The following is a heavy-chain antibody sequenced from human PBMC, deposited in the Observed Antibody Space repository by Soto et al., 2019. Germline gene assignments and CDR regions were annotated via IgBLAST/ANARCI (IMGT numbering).Heavy chain of an antibody. D-gene: IGHD2-2*02. CDR1: GDSISGYY. CDR2: IFHGGTT. CDR3: ARERRGFGYIDN. V-gene: IGHV4-59*01. Sequence: QLLLEESGPGLVKPSETLSLTCNVSGDSISGYYWSWIRQPPGKRREWIGYIFHGGTTKYNPSLNSRVSMSVDTSKNQISLKLISVSAADTAVYFCARERRGFGYIDNWGQGILVTVSA. J-gene: IGHJ4*02.